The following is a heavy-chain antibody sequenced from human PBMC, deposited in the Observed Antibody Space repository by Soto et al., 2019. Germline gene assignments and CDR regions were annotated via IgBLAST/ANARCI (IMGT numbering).Heavy chain of an antibody. V-gene: IGHV2-26*01. Sequence: SGPTLVNPTETLTLTCTVSGFSLSNDRMGVSWIRQPPGKALEWLAQIFSSDEKFYSTSLRTRLTISKDTSKSQVVLKMTNMDPADTATYFCARTRQWYGSESYDQWGQGTLVTVSS. CDR2: IFSSDEK. D-gene: IGHD3-10*01. CDR3: ARTRQWYGSESYDQ. CDR1: GFSLSNDRMG. J-gene: IGHJ4*02.